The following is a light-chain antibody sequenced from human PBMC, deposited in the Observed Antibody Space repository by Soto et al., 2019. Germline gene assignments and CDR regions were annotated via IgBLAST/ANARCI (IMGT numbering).Light chain of an antibody. Sequence: EIVLTQSPGTLSLSPGDRATLSCRASQSVSSSLAWYQQKPGQAPRLLIYDASSRASGIPARFSGSGSGTDFTLTISSLEPEDFAVYYCQQYNNWPPWTFGQGTKVDIK. CDR2: DAS. V-gene: IGKV3-11*01. CDR1: QSVSSS. J-gene: IGKJ1*01. CDR3: QQYNNWPPWT.